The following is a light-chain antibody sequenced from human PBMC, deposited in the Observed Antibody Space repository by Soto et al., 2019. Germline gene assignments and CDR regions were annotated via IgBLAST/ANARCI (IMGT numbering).Light chain of an antibody. J-gene: IGKJ1*01. CDR2: GAS. CDR1: QSVSSY. V-gene: IGKV3-15*01. CDR3: QQYKNWPRT. Sequence: EIVMTQSPATLSVSPGERATLSCRASQSVSSYLAWYQQRPGQAPRLLIHGASTRATGIPARFSGSGSGTEFTLTISSLQSEDFAVYYCQQYKNWPRTFGQGTKVEIK.